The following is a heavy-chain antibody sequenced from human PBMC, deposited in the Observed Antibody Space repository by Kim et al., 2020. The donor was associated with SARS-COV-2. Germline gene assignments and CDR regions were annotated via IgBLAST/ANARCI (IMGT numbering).Heavy chain of an antibody. J-gene: IGHJ5*01. CDR1: GYPFTTFA. CDR2: INTNTGNP. CDR3: VRALSDYDILTGGQRRWFD. V-gene: IGHV7-4-1*02. Sequence: ASVKVSCRTSGYPFTTFALNWVRQAPGQGLEWMGWINTNTGNPTYAQGFIGRFGFTLDTSVSTAYLEISSLKAEDTAVYYCVRALSDYDILTGGQRRWFD. D-gene: IGHD3-9*01.